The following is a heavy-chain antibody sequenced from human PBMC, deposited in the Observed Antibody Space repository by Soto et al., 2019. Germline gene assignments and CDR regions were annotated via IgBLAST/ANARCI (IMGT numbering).Heavy chain of an antibody. CDR2: FFHSGST. D-gene: IGHD5-12*01. V-gene: IGHV4-39*02. CDR3: ARRSIGYRSVHAHYFAS. J-gene: IGHJ4*01. CDR1: GGSVLTSSHY. Sequence: PXATLSLTFTVCGGSVLTSSHYWGWIRQPPGKGLEWIGTFFHSGSTAHNPSLKSRVTVSMDTSKNHFSLELTSVTAADTAVYYCARRSIGYRSVHAHYFASWGHGTLVTVSS.